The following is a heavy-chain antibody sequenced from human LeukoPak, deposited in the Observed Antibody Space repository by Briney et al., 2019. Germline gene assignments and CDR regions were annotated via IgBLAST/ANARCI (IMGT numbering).Heavy chain of an antibody. CDR1: GFTFSRYN. Sequence: PGGALRLSCAASGFTFSRYNMNWVRQAPGKGLEWVSYISSSSSTIYYADSVKGRFTISRDNAKNSLYLQMNSLRDEDTAVYYCARDYGSHGEYFDYWGQGTPVTVCS. V-gene: IGHV3-48*02. J-gene: IGHJ4*02. D-gene: IGHD3-10*01. CDR2: ISSSSSTI. CDR3: ARDYGSHGEYFDY.